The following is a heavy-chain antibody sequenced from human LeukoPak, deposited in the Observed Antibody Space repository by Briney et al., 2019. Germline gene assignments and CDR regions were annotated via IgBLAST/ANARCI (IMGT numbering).Heavy chain of an antibody. CDR3: ARDSLRYGDYDY. CDR2: INAGNGST. D-gene: IGHD4-17*01. CDR1: GYTFTSYA. V-gene: IGHV1-3*01. Sequence: ASVKVSCKASGYTFTSYAMHWVRQAPGQRLEWMGWINAGNGSTKYSQKFQGRVTITRDTSASTAYMELTSLKSEDTAVYYCARDSLRYGDYDYLGQGTLVTVSS. J-gene: IGHJ4*02.